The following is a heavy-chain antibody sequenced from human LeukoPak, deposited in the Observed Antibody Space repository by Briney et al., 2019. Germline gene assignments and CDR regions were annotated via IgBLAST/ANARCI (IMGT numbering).Heavy chain of an antibody. D-gene: IGHD4-17*01. CDR3: ARASHDYGDYSHFDY. V-gene: IGHV4-39*07. CDR2: IYYSGST. J-gene: IGHJ4*02. Sequence: SETLSLTCTVSGGSISSSSYYWGWIRQPPGKGLEWIGSIYYSGSTYYNPSLKSRVTISVDKSKNQFSLKLSSVTAADTAVYYCARASHDYGDYSHFDYWGQGTLVTVSS. CDR1: GGSISSSSYY.